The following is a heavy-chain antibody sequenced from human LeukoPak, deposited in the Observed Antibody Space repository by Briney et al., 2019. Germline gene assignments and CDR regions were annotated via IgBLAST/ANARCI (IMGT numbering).Heavy chain of an antibody. CDR1: GYTFTGYY. CDR2: INPNSGGT. CDR3: ATGAGEIEDAFHI. Sequence: ASVRVSCKASGYTFTGYYIHWVRQAPGQGLEWMGWINPNSGGTNYAQKFQGRVTMTRDTSISTAYMELSRLRSEDTAVYYCATGAGEIEDAFHIWGQGTMVTVSS. D-gene: IGHD3-10*01. J-gene: IGHJ3*02. V-gene: IGHV1-2*02.